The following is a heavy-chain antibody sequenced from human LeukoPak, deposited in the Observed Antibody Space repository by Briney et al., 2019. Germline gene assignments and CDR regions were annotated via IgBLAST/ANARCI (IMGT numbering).Heavy chain of an antibody. CDR2: ISGSGGST. CDR3: AKEGEITVTIYYYYGMDV. D-gene: IGHD4-17*01. CDR1: GFSFSSHA. J-gene: IGHJ6*02. Sequence: GGSLRLSCAASGFSFSSHAMSWVRQAPGKGLEWVAAISGSGGSTYHADSVRGRFTVSRDNSKNTLYLQMNSLRAEDTAIYYCAKEGEITVTIYYYYGMDVWGQGTTVTVSS. V-gene: IGHV3-23*01.